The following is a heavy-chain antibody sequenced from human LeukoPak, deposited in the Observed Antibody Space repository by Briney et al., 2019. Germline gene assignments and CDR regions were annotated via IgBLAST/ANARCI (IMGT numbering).Heavy chain of an antibody. J-gene: IGHJ4*02. Sequence: ASVTVSCKASGYTFTSFGISWVRPAPGQGLEWMGWISAYNGNTNYAQKLQGRVTMTTDTSTSTAYMEIRSLRSDDTAVYYCTRDLGVDTTLFFFDYWGQGSLVTVSS. CDR2: ISAYNGNT. CDR1: GYTFTSFG. V-gene: IGHV1-18*01. CDR3: TRDLGVDTTLFFFDY. D-gene: IGHD1-1*01.